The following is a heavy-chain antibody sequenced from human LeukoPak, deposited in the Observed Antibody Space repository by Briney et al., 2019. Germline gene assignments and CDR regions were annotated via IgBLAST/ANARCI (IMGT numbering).Heavy chain of an antibody. J-gene: IGHJ6*03. CDR2: IYYSGST. V-gene: IGHV4-59*01. CDR1: GGSISSYY. D-gene: IGHD3-10*01. Sequence: SETLSLTCTVSGGSISSYYWSRIRQPPGKGLEWIGYIYYSGSTNYNPSLKSRVTISVDTSKNQFSLKLSSVTAADTAVYYCARGLRHLDYYGSGIPFPNYYMDVWGKGTTVTVSS. CDR3: ARGLRHLDYYGSGIPFPNYYMDV.